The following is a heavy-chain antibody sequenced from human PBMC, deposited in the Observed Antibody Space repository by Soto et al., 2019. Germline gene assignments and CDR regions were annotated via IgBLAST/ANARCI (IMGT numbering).Heavy chain of an antibody. CDR3: AKGQATFRFVIDAFDI. D-gene: IGHD3-10*01. CDR2: ISYDGSNK. CDR1: GFTFSSYG. J-gene: IGHJ3*02. V-gene: IGHV3-30*18. Sequence: SLKLSCAASGFTFSSYGMHWVRQAPGKGLEWVAVISYDGSNKYYADSVKGRFTISRDNSKNTLYLQMNSLRAEDTAVYYCAKGQATFRFVIDAFDIWGQGTMVTVSS.